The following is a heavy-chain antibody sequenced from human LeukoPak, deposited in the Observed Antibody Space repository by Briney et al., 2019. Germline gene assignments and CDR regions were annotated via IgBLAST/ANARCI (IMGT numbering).Heavy chain of an antibody. D-gene: IGHD3-3*01. J-gene: IGHJ4*02. Sequence: PSETLSPTCTVSGGSISSHYWSWIRQPPGKGLEWIGYIYYSGSTNYNPSLKSRVTISVDTSKNQFSLKLSSVTAADTAVYYCTRSVGFLEWFFDYWGQGTLVTVSS. CDR3: TRSVGFLEWFFDY. V-gene: IGHV4-59*11. CDR1: GGSISSHY. CDR2: IYYSGST.